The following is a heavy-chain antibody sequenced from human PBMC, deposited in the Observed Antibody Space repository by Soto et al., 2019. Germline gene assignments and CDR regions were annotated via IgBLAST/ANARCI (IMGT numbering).Heavy chain of an antibody. D-gene: IGHD2-15*01. V-gene: IGHV4-39*01. CDR3: ATRLGYCSGGSCPNAFDI. CDR2: IYYSGST. Sequence: SETLSLTCTVSGGSISSSSYYWGWIRQPPGKGLEWIGSIYYSGSTYYNPSLKSRVTISVDTSKNQFSLKLGSVTAADTAVYYCATRLGYCSGGSCPNAFDIWGQGTMVTVSS. J-gene: IGHJ3*02. CDR1: GGSISSSSYY.